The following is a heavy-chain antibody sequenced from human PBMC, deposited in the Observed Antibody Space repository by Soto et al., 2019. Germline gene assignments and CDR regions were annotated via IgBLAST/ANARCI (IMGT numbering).Heavy chain of an antibody. CDR1: GGTFSSYA. Sequence: QVQLVQSGAEVKKPGSSVKVSCKASGGTFSSYAISWVRQAPGQGLEWMGGIIPIFGTANYAQKFQGRVTITADESTSTAYMELSSLRSEDTAVYYCARDPRYSSSSSYYYGMDVWGKGTTVTVSS. CDR2: IIPIFGTA. D-gene: IGHD6-6*01. V-gene: IGHV1-69*01. J-gene: IGHJ6*04. CDR3: ARDPRYSSSSSYYYGMDV.